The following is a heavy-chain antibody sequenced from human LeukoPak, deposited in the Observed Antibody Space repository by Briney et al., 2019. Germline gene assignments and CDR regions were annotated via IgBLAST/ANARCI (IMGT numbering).Heavy chain of an antibody. D-gene: IGHD3-10*01. CDR2: IYYSGST. J-gene: IGHJ4*02. V-gene: IGHV4-30-4*01. CDR1: GGSISSGDYY. Sequence: SETLSLTCTVSGGSISSGDYYWSWIRQPPGKGLEWIGYIYYSGSTYYNPSLKSRVTISVDTSKNQFSLKLSSVTAAGTAVYYCARVWGDRLLWFGELDYYFDYWGQGTLVTVSS. CDR3: ARVWGDRLLWFGELDYYFDY.